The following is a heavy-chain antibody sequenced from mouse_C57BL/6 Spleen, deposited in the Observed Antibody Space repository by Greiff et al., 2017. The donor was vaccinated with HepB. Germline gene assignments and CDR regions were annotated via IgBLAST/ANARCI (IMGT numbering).Heavy chain of an antibody. J-gene: IGHJ4*01. CDR3: ARWESGYAMDY. V-gene: IGHV1-50*01. CDR1: GYTFTSYW. CDR2: IDPSDSYT. Sequence: VQLQQPGAELVKPGASVKLSCKASGYTFTSYWMQWVKQRPGQGLEWIGEIDPSDSYTNYNQKFKGKATLTVDTSSSTAYMQLSSLTSEDSAVYYCARWESGYAMDYWGQGTSVTVSS. D-gene: IGHD4-1*01.